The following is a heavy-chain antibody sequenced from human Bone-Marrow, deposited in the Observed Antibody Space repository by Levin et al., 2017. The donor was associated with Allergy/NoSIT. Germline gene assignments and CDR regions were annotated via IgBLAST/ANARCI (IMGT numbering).Heavy chain of an antibody. J-gene: IGHJ6*03. CDR2: IYHSGTT. CDR3: ARGGTALFHYYYYMDV. D-gene: IGHD1-1*01. Sequence: PSETLSLTCAVSGASINTSNWWSWVRQPPGKGLEWIGEIYHSGTTNYHPSLESRVTISVDKSKNQFSLRLTSVTAADTAVYYCARGGTALFHYYYYMDVWGKGTMVTVS. CDR1: GASINTSNW. V-gene: IGHV4-4*02.